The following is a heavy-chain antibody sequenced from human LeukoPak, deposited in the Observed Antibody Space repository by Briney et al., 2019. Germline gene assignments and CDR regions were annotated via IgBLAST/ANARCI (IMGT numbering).Heavy chain of an antibody. CDR2: IGSSGEST. CDR1: GFTFSVSA. CDR3: AKDIQLST. V-gene: IGHV3-23*01. Sequence: GGSLRLSCAASGFTFSVSAMTWVRQAPGKGLEWVSLIGSSGESTYYADSVKGRFTISRDNSKNTLSLQMNSLRVEDTAMYFCAKDIQLSTWGLGTMVTVSS. J-gene: IGHJ3*01. D-gene: IGHD5-24*01.